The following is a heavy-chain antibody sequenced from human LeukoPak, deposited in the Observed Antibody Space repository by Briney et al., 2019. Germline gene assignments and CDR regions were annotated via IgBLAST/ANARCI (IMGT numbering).Heavy chain of an antibody. J-gene: IGHJ6*02. Sequence: PSETLSLTCTVSGGSISSGDYYWSWIRQPPGKGLEWIGYIYYSGSTYYNPSLKSRVTISVDTSKNQFSLKLSSVTAADTAVYYCARASGFYYYYGMDVWGQGTTVTVSS. CDR3: ARASGFYYYYGMDV. CDR1: GGSISSGDYY. V-gene: IGHV4-30-4*01. D-gene: IGHD3-10*01. CDR2: IYYSGST.